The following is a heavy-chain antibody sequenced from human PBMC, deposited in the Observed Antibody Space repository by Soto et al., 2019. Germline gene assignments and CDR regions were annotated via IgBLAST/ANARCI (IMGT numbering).Heavy chain of an antibody. CDR2: TYFSGSP. CDR1: GGSISGYD. CDR3: ARDPGNSSTWYFDK. J-gene: IGHJ4*02. Sequence: LSLTCTVSGGSISGYDWGWLRRPPGKGLEWIGYTYFSGSPNYNPSLKSRVTISVDTSKNEFSLKLTSMTAADTAVYYCARDPGNSSTWYFDKWGQGTLVTVSS. V-gene: IGHV4-59*01. D-gene: IGHD2-2*01.